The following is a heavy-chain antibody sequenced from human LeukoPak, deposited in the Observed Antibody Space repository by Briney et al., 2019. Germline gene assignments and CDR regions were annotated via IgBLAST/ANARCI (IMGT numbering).Heavy chain of an antibody. Sequence: GGSLRLSCAASGFTFSSCSMNWVRQAPGKGLEGVSYISGSSSTIYYADSVKGRFTLSRDNAKNSLYLQMNSLRADDTAVYYCARGAYYYYYYMDVWGKGTTVTVSS. CDR1: GFTFSSCS. J-gene: IGHJ6*03. V-gene: IGHV3-48*01. CDR2: ISGSSSTI. CDR3: ARGAYYYYYYMDV.